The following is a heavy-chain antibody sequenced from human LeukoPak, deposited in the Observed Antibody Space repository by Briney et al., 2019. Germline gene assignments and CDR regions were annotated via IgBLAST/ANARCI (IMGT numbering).Heavy chain of an antibody. J-gene: IGHJ4*02. V-gene: IGHV4-59*01. CDR2: IYYSGST. CDR1: GGSISSYY. Sequence: PSETLSLTCTVSGGSISSYYWSWIRQPPGKGLEWIGYIYYSGSTNYNPSLKSRVTISVDPSKNQFSLKLSAVTAADTAEYYCAREPYGSGTFDYWGQGTLVTVSA. CDR3: AREPYGSGTFDY. D-gene: IGHD3-10*01.